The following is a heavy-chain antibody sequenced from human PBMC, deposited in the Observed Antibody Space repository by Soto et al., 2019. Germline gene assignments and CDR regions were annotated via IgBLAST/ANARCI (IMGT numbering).Heavy chain of an antibody. CDR1: GGTFSSYA. CDR2: IIPIAGTT. D-gene: IGHD1-1*01. CDR3: ARGWVPGDY. J-gene: IGHJ4*02. Sequence: SVKVSCKASGGTFSSYAISWVRQAPGQGLEWMGGIIPIAGTTTYAQKFQGRVTVTRDTSTSTASMELSSLRFEDPAVYYSARGWVPGDYWGQGTLVTVSS. V-gene: IGHV1-69*05.